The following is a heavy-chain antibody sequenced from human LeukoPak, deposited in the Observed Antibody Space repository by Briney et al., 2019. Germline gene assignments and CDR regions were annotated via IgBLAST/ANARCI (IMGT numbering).Heavy chain of an antibody. CDR3: ARLGIHTGVSPLHY. Sequence: SETLSLTCTVTGGSISSYYWSWIRQPPGKGLEWIGYIYYSGSNNYNPSLKSRVTISVDPSKHQFSLKLSSVTAADTAVYYCARLGIHTGVSPLHYWGHGTLVTVSS. D-gene: IGHD7-27*01. CDR1: GGSISSYY. J-gene: IGHJ4*01. V-gene: IGHV4-59*08. CDR2: IYYSGSN.